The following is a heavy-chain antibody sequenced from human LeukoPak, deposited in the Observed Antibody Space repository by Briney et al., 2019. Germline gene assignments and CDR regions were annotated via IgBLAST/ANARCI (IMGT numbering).Heavy chain of an antibody. CDR1: GFTFSSYA. J-gene: IGHJ4*02. CDR2: ISGSGGST. CDR3: AKPPGHSGYDWAGGGY. D-gene: IGHD5-12*01. V-gene: IGHV3-23*01. Sequence: PGGSLRLSCAASGFTFSSYAMSWVRQAPGKGLEWVSAISGSGGSTYYADSVKGRFTISRDNSKNTLYLQMNSLRAEDTAVYYCAKPPGHSGYDWAGGGYWGQGTLVTVSS.